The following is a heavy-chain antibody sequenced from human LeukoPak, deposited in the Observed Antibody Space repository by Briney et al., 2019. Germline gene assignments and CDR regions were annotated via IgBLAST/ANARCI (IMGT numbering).Heavy chain of an antibody. CDR1: GFTVSSNY. J-gene: IGHJ3*02. CDR2: IYSGGST. D-gene: IGHD2-2*01. Sequence: PGGSLRLSCAASGFTVSSNYMSWVRQAPGKGLGWVSVIYSGGSTYYADSVKGRFTISRDNSKNTLYLQMNSLRAEDTAVYYCARERRVVVPAKREGAFDIWGQGTMVTVSS. V-gene: IGHV3-53*01. CDR3: ARERRVVVPAKREGAFDI.